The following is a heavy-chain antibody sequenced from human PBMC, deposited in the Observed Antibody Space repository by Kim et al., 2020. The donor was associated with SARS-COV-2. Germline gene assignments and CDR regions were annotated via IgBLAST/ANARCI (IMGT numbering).Heavy chain of an antibody. Sequence: GGSLRLSCAATGFTFSSHDMHWVRQAPGKGLECVSYITRSSGTIFYADSVKGRFTISRDNAKNTLYLQMNSLRDEDTDVYYCARGLAYCGGDGPWGRGTLVTVSP. CDR3: ARGLAYCGGDGP. CDR2: ITRSSGTI. D-gene: IGHD2-21*02. V-gene: IGHV3-48*02. CDR1: GFTFSSHD. J-gene: IGHJ5*02.